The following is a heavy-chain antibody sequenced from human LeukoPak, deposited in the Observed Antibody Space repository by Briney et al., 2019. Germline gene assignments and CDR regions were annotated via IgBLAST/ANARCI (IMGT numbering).Heavy chain of an antibody. CDR1: GFTFSGYA. CDR3: ARRAVY. D-gene: IGHD6-25*01. CDR2: THSGGST. Sequence: GGSLRLSCTASGFTFSGYAMNWVRQAPGKGLEWVSVTHSGGSTSYADSVKGRFTISRDNSKNSLYLQMNSLRAEDTAVYYCARRAVYWGQGTLVTVSS. V-gene: IGHV3-53*01. J-gene: IGHJ4*02.